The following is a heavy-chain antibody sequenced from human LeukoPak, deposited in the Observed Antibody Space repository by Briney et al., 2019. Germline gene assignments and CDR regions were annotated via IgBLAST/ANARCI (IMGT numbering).Heavy chain of an antibody. CDR2: IKQDGSDK. Sequence: GGSLRLSCAASGFPFSSYWMSWVRQAPGKGREWVANIKQDGSDKYYVDSVKGRFTISRDNAKNSLYLQLNSLRADDTAVYYCARLTGTTGFDYWGQGTLVTVSS. V-gene: IGHV3-7*01. D-gene: IGHD1-1*01. J-gene: IGHJ4*02. CDR1: GFPFSSYW. CDR3: ARLTGTTGFDY.